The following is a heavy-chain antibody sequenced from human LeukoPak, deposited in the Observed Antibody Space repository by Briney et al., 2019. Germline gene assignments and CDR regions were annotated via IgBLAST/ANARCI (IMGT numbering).Heavy chain of an antibody. CDR1: GDSVSTNSAT. CDR2: TYYRSKWYN. V-gene: IGHV6-1*01. D-gene: IGHD7-27*01. Sequence: SQTLSLTCPISGDSVSTNSATWNWIRQSPSRGLEWLGRTYYRSKWYNDYAVSVKSRITINPDTSKNQFSLQLNSVTPEDTAVYYCARDQGLGRYAFDIWGQGTMVIVSS. CDR3: ARDQGLGRYAFDI. J-gene: IGHJ3*02.